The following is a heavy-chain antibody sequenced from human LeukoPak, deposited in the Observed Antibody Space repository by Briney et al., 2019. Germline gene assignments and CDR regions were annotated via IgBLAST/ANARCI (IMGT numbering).Heavy chain of an antibody. CDR1: GFTFSTYG. J-gene: IGHJ5*02. V-gene: IGHV3-23*01. CDR3: AKDRTGTTGADWFDP. Sequence: GGSLRLSCAASGFTFSTYGMGWVRQAPGKGLGWVSAISGSGGSTYYADSVKGRFTISRDNSKNTLSLQMNSLRADDTAVYYCAKDRTGTTGADWFDPWGQGTLVTVSS. D-gene: IGHD1-1*01. CDR2: ISGSGGST.